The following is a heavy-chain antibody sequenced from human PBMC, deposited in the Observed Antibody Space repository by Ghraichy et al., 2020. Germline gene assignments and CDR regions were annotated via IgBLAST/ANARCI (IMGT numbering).Heavy chain of an antibody. J-gene: IGHJ4*02. CDR1: GYTFTSYD. CDR3: ARGGWVSGSYYFDY. V-gene: IGHV1-8*01. Sequence: ASVKVSCKASGYTFTSYDVNWVRQATGQGLEWMGWMNPNSDNTGYAQKFLGRVTMTRNTSISTAYMELSSLRSEDTAIYYCARGGWVSGSYYFDYWGQGTLVTVSS. D-gene: IGHD1-26*01. CDR2: MNPNSDNT.